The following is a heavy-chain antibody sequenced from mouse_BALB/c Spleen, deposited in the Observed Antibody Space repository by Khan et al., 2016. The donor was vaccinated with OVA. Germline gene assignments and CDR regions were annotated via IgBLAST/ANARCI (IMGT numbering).Heavy chain of an antibody. J-gene: IGHJ2*01. V-gene: IGHV1S136*01. CDR2: IYPFNDDS. CDR3: AKIYRYDVYFDY. CDR1: GYTFTSYV. D-gene: IGHD2-14*01. Sequence: VQLQQSGPELVKPGASVKMSCKAHGYTFTSYVLHWLRQKPGQGLEWIGYIYPFNDDSKYNEKFKGEATLTSNKSSTTAYMELSSLTAEDAAVYYCAKIYRYDVYFDYWGQGTTLTVSS.